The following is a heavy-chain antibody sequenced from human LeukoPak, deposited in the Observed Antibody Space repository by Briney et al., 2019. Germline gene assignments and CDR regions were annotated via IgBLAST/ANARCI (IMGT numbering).Heavy chain of an antibody. CDR2: ISSSGNTK. V-gene: IGHV3-48*03. J-gene: IGHJ4*02. CDR3: ARIGQNYDLDY. D-gene: IGHD1-7*01. CDR1: GFPFSRYE. Sequence: GGSLRLSCAASGFPFSRYEMNWVRQAPGKGLEWVSYISSSGNTKYYADSVKGRFNISRDNAKNSLYLQMNSLRAEDTAVYYCARIGQNYDLDYWGQGTLVTVSS.